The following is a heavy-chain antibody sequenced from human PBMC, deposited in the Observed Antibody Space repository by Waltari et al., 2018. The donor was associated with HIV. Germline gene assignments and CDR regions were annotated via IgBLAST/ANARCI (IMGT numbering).Heavy chain of an antibody. J-gene: IGHJ4*02. CDR3: ARFHYYGSGSYYYYFDY. D-gene: IGHD3-10*01. CDR1: GGSISSSSYY. V-gene: IGHV4-39*01. Sequence: QLQLQESGPGLVKPSETLSLTCTVSGGSISSSSYYWGWISQPPGKGLEWIGNIYYSGSTYYNPSLKSRVTISVDTSKNQFSLKLSSVTAADTAVYYCARFHYYGSGSYYYYFDYWGQGTLVTVSS. CDR2: IYYSGST.